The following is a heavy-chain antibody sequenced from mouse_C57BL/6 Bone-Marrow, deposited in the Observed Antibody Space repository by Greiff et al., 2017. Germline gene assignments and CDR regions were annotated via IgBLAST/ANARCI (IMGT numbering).Heavy chain of an antibody. CDR3: ARPYYSNYWYFDV. CDR2: IYPGCGST. Sequence: QVQLQQPGAELVKPGASVKMSCKASGYTFTSYWITWVKQRHGQGLAWIGDIYPGCGSTNYNEKFKSKATLTVDTSSSTAYMPLSSLTSEDSAVYYCARPYYSNYWYFDVWGTVTTVTVSS. J-gene: IGHJ1*03. V-gene: IGHV1-55*01. CDR1: GYTFTSYW. D-gene: IGHD2-5*01.